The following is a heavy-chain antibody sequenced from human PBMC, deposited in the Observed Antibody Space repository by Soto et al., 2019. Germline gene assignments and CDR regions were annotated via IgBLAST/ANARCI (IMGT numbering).Heavy chain of an antibody. D-gene: IGHD6-6*01. CDR3: ARDRLHTSSSITFDY. CDR1: GYTFTTYA. J-gene: IGHJ4*02. Sequence: QVQLVQSGAEVKKPGASVKLSCKASGYTFTTYAISWVRQAPGQGLEWMGWLRTYDGHTDYAQNLQGRVTRTTDTSTNTAYMELRSLRSDDTAVYYCARDRLHTSSSITFDYWGQGALVTVSS. V-gene: IGHV1-18*01. CDR2: LRTYDGHT.